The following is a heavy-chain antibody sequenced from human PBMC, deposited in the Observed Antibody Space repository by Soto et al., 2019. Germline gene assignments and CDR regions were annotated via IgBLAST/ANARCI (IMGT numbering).Heavy chain of an antibody. V-gene: IGHV2-5*02. CDR3: PHSFFRLWDKSSSIDANWFDP. CDR2: IYWDDDK. Sequence: GSGPTLVNPTQTLTLTCTFSGFSLSTSGVGVGWIRQPPGKALEWLALIYWDDDKRYSPSLKSRLTITKDTSKNQVVLTMTNMDPVDTARYYCPHSFFRLWDKSSSIDANWFDPWGQGTLVTVSS. J-gene: IGHJ5*02. CDR1: GFSLSTSGVG. D-gene: IGHD6-6*01.